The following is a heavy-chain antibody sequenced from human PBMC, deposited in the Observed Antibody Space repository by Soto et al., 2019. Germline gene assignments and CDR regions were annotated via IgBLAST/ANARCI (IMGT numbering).Heavy chain of an antibody. J-gene: IGHJ4*02. CDR2: ISGSAGST. D-gene: IGHD6-19*01. Sequence: EVQLLESGGGLVQPGGSLRLSCAASGFTFSSYTMSWVRQAPGKGLEWVSGISGSAGSTYYADSVKGRFTISRDNSKNTVYLQMNSLRVEDTAIYYCASRFASGWPYFDYWGQGTLVTVSS. CDR1: GFTFSSYT. V-gene: IGHV3-23*01. CDR3: ASRFASGWPYFDY.